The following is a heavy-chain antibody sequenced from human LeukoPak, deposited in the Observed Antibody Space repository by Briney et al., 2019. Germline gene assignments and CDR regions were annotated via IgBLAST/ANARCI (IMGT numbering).Heavy chain of an antibody. CDR1: GFTFTTHS. D-gene: IGHD4-17*01. Sequence: GGSLRLSCAASGFTFTTHSMNWVRQPPGKGLEWVSYISSSRSYIYYVDSVRGRFTTARDNANNSLYLQMNSLRAEDTAVYYCAREGDYFGAHWGQGTLVSVSS. J-gene: IGHJ4*02. CDR2: ISSSRSYI. CDR3: AREGDYFGAH. V-gene: IGHV3-21*01.